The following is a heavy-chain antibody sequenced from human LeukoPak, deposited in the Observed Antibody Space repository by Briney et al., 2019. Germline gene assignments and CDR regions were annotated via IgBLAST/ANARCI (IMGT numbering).Heavy chain of an antibody. CDR2: ISSSSSYI. CDR3: AKGRGLVLDWYFDL. CDR1: GFTFSSYS. V-gene: IGHV3-21*04. J-gene: IGHJ2*01. Sequence: GGSLRLSCAASGFTFSSYSMNWVRQAPGKGLEWVSSISSSSSYIYYADSVKGRFTISRDNAKNSLYLQMNSLRAEDMALYYCAKGRGLVLDWYFDLWGRGTLVTVSS. D-gene: IGHD6-19*01.